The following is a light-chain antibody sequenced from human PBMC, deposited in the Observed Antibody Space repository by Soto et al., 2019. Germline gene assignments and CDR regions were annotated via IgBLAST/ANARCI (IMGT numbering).Light chain of an antibody. V-gene: IGKV3-15*01. CDR3: QQYHILYT. CDR1: QSVSTN. Sequence: EIVVTQSPATLSVSPGGRATLSCRASQSVSTNLAWFQQRPGQAPRRLIYEAATRATGVPARFSGSGAGTEVSLAISILQAEEFAVYYCQQYHILYTFGHG. CDR2: EAA. J-gene: IGKJ2*01.